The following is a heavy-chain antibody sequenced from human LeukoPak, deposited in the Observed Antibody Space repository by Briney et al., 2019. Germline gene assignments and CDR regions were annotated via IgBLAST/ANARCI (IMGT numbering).Heavy chain of an antibody. J-gene: IGHJ4*02. CDR2: IDYSGSA. CDR3: ARDYYGRGYYFDY. CDR1: GGSFSGYY. Sequence: KTSETLSLTRAVYGGSFSGYYWSWIRQPPGKGLEWIGYIDYSGSAYYNPSLRSRVTISVDTPKNQFSLKLSSVTAADTAAYYCARDYYGRGYYFDYWGQGTLVTVSS. D-gene: IGHD3-10*02. V-gene: IGHV4-34*09.